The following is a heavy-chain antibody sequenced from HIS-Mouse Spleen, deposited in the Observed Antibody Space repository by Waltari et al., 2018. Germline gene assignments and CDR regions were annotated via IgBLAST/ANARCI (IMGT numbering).Heavy chain of an antibody. CDR1: GGPLSISSYY. J-gene: IGHJ2*01. Sequence: QLQLQESGPGLVKPSETLSLTCTSSGGPLSISSYYWGWIRQPPGKGLEWIGSIYYSGSTYYNPSLKSRVTISVDTSKNQFSLKLSSVTAADTAVYYCAREIPYSSSWYDWYFDLWGRGTLVTVSS. CDR2: IYYSGST. CDR3: AREIPYSSSWYDWYFDL. V-gene: IGHV4-39*07. D-gene: IGHD6-13*01.